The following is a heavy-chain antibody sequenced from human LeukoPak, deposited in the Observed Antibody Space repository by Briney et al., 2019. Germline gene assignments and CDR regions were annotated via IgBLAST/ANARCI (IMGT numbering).Heavy chain of an antibody. CDR3: ASHRIYYYMDV. V-gene: IGHV4-4*07. J-gene: IGHJ6*03. CDR2: IYTSGST. Sequence: PSETLSLTCTVSGYSISSGSYWGWIRQPAGKGLEWIGRIYTSGSTNYNPSLKSRVTMSVDTSKNQFSLKLSSVTAADTAVYYCASHRIYYYMDVWGKGTTVTVSS. CDR1: GYSISSGSY.